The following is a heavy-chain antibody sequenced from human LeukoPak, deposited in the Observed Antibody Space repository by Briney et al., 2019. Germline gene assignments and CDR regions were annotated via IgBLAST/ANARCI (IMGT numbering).Heavy chain of an antibody. CDR2: ISPSGST. Sequence: SETLTLTCTLSGVSICRFYWAGIRQSAGQGLEWIGRISPSGSTNYNPSLKSRVTISVDTSKNQFSLKLSSVTAADTAVYYCVRGGPDHYDSIGHSWGPGDLVIVSS. J-gene: IGHJ1*01. D-gene: IGHD3-22*01. V-gene: IGHV4-4*07. CDR1: GVSICRFY. CDR3: VRGGPDHYDSIGHS.